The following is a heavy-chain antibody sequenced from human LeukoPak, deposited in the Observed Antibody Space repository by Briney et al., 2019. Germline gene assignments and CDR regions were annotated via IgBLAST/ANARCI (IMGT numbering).Heavy chain of an antibody. J-gene: IGHJ3*02. CDR1: GFTVSRNY. V-gene: IGHV3-66*02. Sequence: GGSLRLSCAAFGFTVSRNYMTWVRQAPGKGLEWVSVIYSGGTTYYADPVKGRFTISRDSSQNTLYLQMNNLRAEDTAVYYCARGYFDSNTYFHAFDIWGHGTMVTVSS. CDR3: ARGYFDSNTYFHAFDI. D-gene: IGHD3-9*01. CDR2: IYSGGTT.